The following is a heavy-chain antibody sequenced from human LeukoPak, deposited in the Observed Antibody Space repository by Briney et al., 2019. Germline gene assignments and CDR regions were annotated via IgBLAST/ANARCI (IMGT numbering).Heavy chain of an antibody. V-gene: IGHV1-18*01. CDR3: ARGPGVRGVIIYYYYMDV. D-gene: IGHD3-10*01. J-gene: IGHJ6*03. Sequence: GASVKVSCKASGYTFTSYGISGVRQAPGQGLEGMGWISAYNGNTNYAQKLQGRVTMTTDTSTGTAYMELRSLRSDDTAVYYCARGPGVRGVIIYYYYMDVWGKGTTATVSS. CDR2: ISAYNGNT. CDR1: GYTFTSYG.